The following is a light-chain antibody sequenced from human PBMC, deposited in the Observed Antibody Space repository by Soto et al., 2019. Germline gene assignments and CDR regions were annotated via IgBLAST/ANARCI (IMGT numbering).Light chain of an antibody. CDR3: QQRSNWPLT. CDR1: QSVSRY. CDR2: DAS. J-gene: IGKJ4*01. V-gene: IGKV3-11*01. Sequence: EIVLSQSPATLSVSPGERATLSCRASQSVSRYLAWYQQKPGQTPRLLIYDASNRAAGIPARFSGSGSGTDFTLTISSLEPEDFAVYYCQQRSNWPLTFGGGTKV.